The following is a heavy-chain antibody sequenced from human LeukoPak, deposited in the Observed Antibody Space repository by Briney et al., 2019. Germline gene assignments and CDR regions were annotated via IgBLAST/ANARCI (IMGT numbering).Heavy chain of an antibody. CDR3: AKDRNAWPTNFDA. CDR2: ISSSGGTT. CDR1: GFTFSTYA. V-gene: IGHV3-23*01. Sequence: GGSLRLSCAASGFTFSTYAVSWVLQAAGKGLEWVSAISSSGGTTYYADSVKGRFSISRDNSKNTLYLQMNSLRAEDTAVYYCAKDRNAWPTNFDAWGQGTLVTVSA. D-gene: IGHD5-24*01. J-gene: IGHJ4*02.